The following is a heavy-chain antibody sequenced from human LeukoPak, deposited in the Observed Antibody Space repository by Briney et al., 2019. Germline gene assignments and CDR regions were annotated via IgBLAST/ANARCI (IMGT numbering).Heavy chain of an antibody. D-gene: IGHD3-10*01. CDR2: IKQDGSEK. V-gene: IGHV3-7*03. J-gene: IGHJ3*02. CDR3: AKPLWFGELYAFGI. CDR1: GFTFSSYW. Sequence: GGALRLSCAASGFTFSSYWMSWGREAPGKGLGWVANIKQDGSEKYYVDSVKGRFTISRDNAKNSLYLQMNSLRAEDTAVYYCAKPLWFGELYAFGIWGQGTMVTVSS.